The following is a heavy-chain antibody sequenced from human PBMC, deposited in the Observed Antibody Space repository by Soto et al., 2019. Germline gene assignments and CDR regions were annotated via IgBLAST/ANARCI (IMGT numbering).Heavy chain of an antibody. CDR1: GFSLSDPKMG. CDR2: IFSSDEK. V-gene: IGHV2-26*01. D-gene: IGHD3-3*01. CDR3: ARSRKTPYYSLSGHYNPMQYYCYYMDV. J-gene: IGHJ6*03. Sequence: QVTLEESGPVLVKPTETLTLTCSVAGFSLSDPKMGVSWIRQPPGKTLEWLAHIFSSDEKAYSTSLKSRVTIARDTYKSQVIISFTTMDPVETDTYYCARSRKTPYYSLSGHYNPMQYYCYYMDVWGKGTTVTVSS.